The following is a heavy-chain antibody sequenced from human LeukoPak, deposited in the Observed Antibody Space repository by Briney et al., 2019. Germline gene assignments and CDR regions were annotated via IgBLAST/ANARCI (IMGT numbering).Heavy chain of an antibody. CDR2: INSDGSST. V-gene: IGHV3-74*01. CDR1: GFTFSSYW. CDR3: TRVAGSYAAPDY. J-gene: IGHJ4*02. Sequence: GGSLRLSCAASGFTFSSYWIHWVRQAPGKGLVWVSRINSDGSSTTYADSVKGRFTISRDNAKNTLYLQMNSLRAEDTAVYYCTRVAGSYAAPDYWGQGTLVTVSS. D-gene: IGHD3-16*01.